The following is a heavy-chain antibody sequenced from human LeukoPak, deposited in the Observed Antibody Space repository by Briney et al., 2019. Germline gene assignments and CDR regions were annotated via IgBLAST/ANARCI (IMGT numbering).Heavy chain of an antibody. V-gene: IGHV3-7*01. CDR3: VRESRTYGYF. CDR2: MKPDASHI. J-gene: IGHJ4*02. D-gene: IGHD3-10*01. CDR1: GFSFSNFW. Sequence: PGGSLRLSCAASGFSFSNFWMAWVRHRPGEGLEWVANMKPDASHISYVDSVEGRFTISRDNAKNSLYLQMDSLRAEDTAVYYCVRESRTYGYFWGRGTLVTVSS.